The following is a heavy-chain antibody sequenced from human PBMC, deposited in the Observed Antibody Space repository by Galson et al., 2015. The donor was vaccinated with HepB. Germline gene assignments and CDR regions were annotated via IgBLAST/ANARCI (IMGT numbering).Heavy chain of an antibody. V-gene: IGHV3-30*04. CDR3: ARGLGQQLSGH. D-gene: IGHD6-13*01. CDR1: GFTFSSYA. Sequence: SLRLSCAASGFTFSSYAMLWVRQAPGKGLDWVALMSYDGSEKYYADSVKGRFTISRDNSKNTLYLQMNSLRAEDTAVYYCARGLGQQLSGHWGQGTLVTVSS. J-gene: IGHJ1*01. CDR2: MSYDGSEK.